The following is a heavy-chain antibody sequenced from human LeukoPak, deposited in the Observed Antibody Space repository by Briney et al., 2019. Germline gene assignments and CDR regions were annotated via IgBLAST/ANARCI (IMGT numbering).Heavy chain of an antibody. CDR2: IYTSGST. Sequence: PSETLSLTCTVSGGSISSGSYYWSWIRQPAGKGLEWIGRIYTSGSTNYNPSLKSRVTISVDTSKNQFSLKLSSVTAADTAVYYCAREIGGIYYFDYWGQGTLVTVSS. CDR3: AREIGGIYYFDY. D-gene: IGHD2/OR15-2a*01. CDR1: GGSISSGSYY. V-gene: IGHV4-61*02. J-gene: IGHJ4*02.